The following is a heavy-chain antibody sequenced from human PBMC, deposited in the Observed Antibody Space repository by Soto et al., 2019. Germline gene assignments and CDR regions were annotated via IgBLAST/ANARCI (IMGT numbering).Heavy chain of an antibody. CDR1: EFSFCSCA. V-gene: IGHV3-30-3*01. Sequence: GVSLWVSCGASEFSFCSCAMHWVRQAPGKGLEWVAVISYDGSNKYNADSVKGRFTISRDNSKNTLYLQMKSLRAEDTAVYYCALGGSWGPGYYYYGRDVWAQGPTVTAP. CDR2: ISYDGSNK. J-gene: IGHJ6*02. CDR3: ALGGSWGPGYYYYGRDV. D-gene: IGHD1-26*01.